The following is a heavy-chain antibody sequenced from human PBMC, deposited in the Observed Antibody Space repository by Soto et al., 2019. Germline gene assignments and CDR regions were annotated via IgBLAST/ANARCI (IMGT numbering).Heavy chain of an antibody. CDR1: GFTFSSYA. D-gene: IGHD2-2*02. V-gene: IGHV3-23*01. Sequence: EVQLLESGGGLVQPGGSLRLSCAASGFTFSSYAMNWVRQAPGKGLEWVSAISGSGGSTYYADSVKGRFTISRDNSKNTLYLQMNSLRAEDTAVYYCAASSCSSTSCYINYWGQGTLVTVSS. CDR3: AASSCSSTSCYINY. J-gene: IGHJ4*02. CDR2: ISGSGGST.